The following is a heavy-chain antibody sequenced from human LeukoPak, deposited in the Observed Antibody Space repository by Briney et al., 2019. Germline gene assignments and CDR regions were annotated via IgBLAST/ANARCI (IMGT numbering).Heavy chain of an antibody. CDR1: GGSISNSDYY. CDR3: VRSGPQGLY. J-gene: IGHJ4*02. V-gene: IGHV4-39*07. CDR2: VYYREDI. Sequence: PSETLSLSCNVSGGSISNSDYYWAWIRRPPGKGLEWIGSVYYREDIYYTPSLKSRVTISLDTSKNQFSLKLSSVTAADTAVYYCVRSGPQGLYWGQGTLVTVSS. D-gene: IGHD1-26*01.